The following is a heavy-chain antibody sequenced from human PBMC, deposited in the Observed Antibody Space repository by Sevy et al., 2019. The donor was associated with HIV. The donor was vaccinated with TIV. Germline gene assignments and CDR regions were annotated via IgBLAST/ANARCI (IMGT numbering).Heavy chain of an antibody. Sequence: QSQTLSLTCTVSGGSISSYYWSWIRQPAGKGLEWIGRIYTSGSTNYNPSLKSRVTMSVDTSKNQFSLKLSSVTAADTAVYYCARGRQGIAVAGYYFDYWGQGTLVTVSS. CDR1: GGSISSYY. J-gene: IGHJ4*02. CDR3: ARGRQGIAVAGYYFDY. CDR2: IYTSGST. D-gene: IGHD6-19*01. V-gene: IGHV4-4*07.